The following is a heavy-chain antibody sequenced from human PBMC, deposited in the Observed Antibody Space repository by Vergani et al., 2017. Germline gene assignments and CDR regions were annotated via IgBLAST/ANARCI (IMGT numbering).Heavy chain of an antibody. CDR3: ATDLGYGGYYYYGMDD. D-gene: IGHD4-23*01. CDR1: GGTFSSYA. CDR2: INPIFGTA. Sequence: QVQLVQSGAEVKKPGSSVKVSCKASGGTFSSYAISWVRQAPGQGLEWMGRINPIFGTANYTQKFQGRVTITADESTSTAYMELSSLRSEDTAVYYCATDLGYGGYYYYGMDDWGQGTTVTVSS. J-gene: IGHJ6*02. V-gene: IGHV1-69*18.